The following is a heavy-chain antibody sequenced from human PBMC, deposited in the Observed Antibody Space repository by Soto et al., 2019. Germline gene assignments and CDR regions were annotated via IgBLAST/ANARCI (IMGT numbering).Heavy chain of an antibody. V-gene: IGHV4-59*08. CDR2: IYYSGST. CDR1: GFSISSYY. CDR3: ARIRFNGFLYLQH. Sequence: SETLSLTCTVSGFSISSYYWSWIRQPPGKGLEWIGYIYYSGSTYYNPSLKSRVTISVDTSKNQFSLKLSSVTAADTAVYYCARIRFNGFLYLQHWGKGTLVTVPQ. D-gene: IGHD3-3*01. J-gene: IGHJ1*01.